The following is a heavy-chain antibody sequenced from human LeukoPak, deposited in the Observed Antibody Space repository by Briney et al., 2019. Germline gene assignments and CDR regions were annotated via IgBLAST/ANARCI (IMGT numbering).Heavy chain of an antibody. Sequence: ASVKVSCKASGYTFTGYYMHWVRQAPGQGLEWMGWINPNSGGTNYAQKFQGRVTITRNTSISTAYMELSSLRSEDTAVYYCARVLNTMVRGAPNRYYYYYMDVWGEGTTVTVSS. CDR3: ARVLNTMVRGAPNRYYYYYMDV. J-gene: IGHJ6*03. CDR1: GYTFTGYY. CDR2: INPNSGGT. V-gene: IGHV1-2*02. D-gene: IGHD3-10*01.